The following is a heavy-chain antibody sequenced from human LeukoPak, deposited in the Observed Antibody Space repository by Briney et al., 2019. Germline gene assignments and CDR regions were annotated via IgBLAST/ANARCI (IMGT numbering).Heavy chain of an antibody. Sequence: SETLSLTCTVSGGSISSYYWSWTRQPAGKGLEWIGRIETSGSTNYNPSLKSRVTMSVDTSKNQFSLKLSSVTAADTAVYYCARGQTIVGATGDFWGQGTLVTVSS. V-gene: IGHV4-4*07. CDR2: IETSGST. D-gene: IGHD1-26*01. CDR3: ARGQTIVGATGDF. CDR1: GGSISSYY. J-gene: IGHJ4*02.